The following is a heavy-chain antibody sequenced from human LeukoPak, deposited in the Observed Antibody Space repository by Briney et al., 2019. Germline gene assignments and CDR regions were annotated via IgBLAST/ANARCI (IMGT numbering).Heavy chain of an antibody. V-gene: IGHV4-34*01. CDR3: ARGLGYCSGGSCSTPLSPRPYGMDV. CDR2: INHSGST. Sequence: KASETLSLTCAVYGGSFSGYYWSWIRQPPGKGLEWIGEINHSGSTNYNPSLKSRVTISVDTSKNQFSLKLSSVTAADTAVYYCARGLGYCSGGSCSTPLSPRPYGMDVWGQGTTVTVSS. J-gene: IGHJ6*02. CDR1: GGSFSGYY. D-gene: IGHD2-15*01.